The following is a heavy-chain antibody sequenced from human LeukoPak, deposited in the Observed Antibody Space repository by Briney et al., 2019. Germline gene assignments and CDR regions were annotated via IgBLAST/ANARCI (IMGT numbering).Heavy chain of an antibody. CDR2: INHSGST. Sequence: SETLSLTCAVYGGSFSGYYWSWIRQPPGKGLEWIGEINHSGSTNYNPSLKSRVTISVDTSKNQFSLQLNSVTPEDTAVYYCSRGWLQQGFDYWGQGTLVTVSS. V-gene: IGHV4-34*01. CDR1: GGSFSGYY. D-gene: IGHD5-24*01. J-gene: IGHJ4*02. CDR3: SRGWLQQGFDY.